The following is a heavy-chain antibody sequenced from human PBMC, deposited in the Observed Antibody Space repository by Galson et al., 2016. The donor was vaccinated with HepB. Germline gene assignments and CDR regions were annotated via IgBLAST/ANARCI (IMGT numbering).Heavy chain of an antibody. Sequence: SVKVSCKAAGYTFTSYGISWVRLAPGQGLEWMGWISAYNGNTNYAQKLQGRVTMTTDTSTSTAYMELRSLSSDDTAVYYCAGRGSSCWNYYGMDACGQGTTVTVSS. CDR2: ISAYNGNT. D-gene: IGHD6-13*01. V-gene: IGHV1-18*01. CDR1: GYTFTSYG. J-gene: IGHJ6*02. CDR3: AGRGSSCWNYYGMDA.